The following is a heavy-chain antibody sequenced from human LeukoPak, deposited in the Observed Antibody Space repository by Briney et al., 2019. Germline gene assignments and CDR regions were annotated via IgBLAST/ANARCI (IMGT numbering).Heavy chain of an antibody. CDR1: GCTFTSYA. J-gene: IGHJ4*02. CDR3: ARPAAAGTAQDFDY. D-gene: IGHD6-13*01. V-gene: IGHV1-3*01. Sequence: GASVKVSCKASGCTFTSYAMHWVRQAPGQRLEWMGWINAGNGNTKYSQKFQGRVTITRDTSASTAYMELSSLRSEDTAVYYCARPAAAGTAQDFDYWGQGTLVTVSS. CDR2: INAGNGNT.